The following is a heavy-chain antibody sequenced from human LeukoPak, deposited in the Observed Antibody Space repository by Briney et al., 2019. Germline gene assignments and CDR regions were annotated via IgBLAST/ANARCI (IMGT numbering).Heavy chain of an antibody. Sequence: SETLSLTCTVSGFSITPYYWSWIRQPPGNGLEWIGQIHSSGSTTYNPSLKSRVTISVDTSKNQFSLHLSSVTAADTAVYYCARDIREVGESHYFDYWGQGTLVTVTS. J-gene: IGHJ4*02. CDR1: GFSITPYY. CDR2: IHSSGST. D-gene: IGHD1-26*01. V-gene: IGHV4-59*01. CDR3: ARDIREVGESHYFDY.